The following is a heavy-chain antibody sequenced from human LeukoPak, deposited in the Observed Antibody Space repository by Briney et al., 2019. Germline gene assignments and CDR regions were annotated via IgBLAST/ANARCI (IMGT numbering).Heavy chain of an antibody. Sequence: GGSLRLSCAASGFTFSSYDMHWVRQATGKGLEWVSAIGTAGDTYYPGSVKGRFTISRENAKNSLYLQMNSLRAGDTAVYYCARALPLAGATHFGYWGQGTLVTVSS. D-gene: IGHD1-26*01. J-gene: IGHJ4*02. CDR1: GFTFSSYD. CDR2: IGTAGDT. V-gene: IGHV3-13*01. CDR3: ARALPLAGATHFGY.